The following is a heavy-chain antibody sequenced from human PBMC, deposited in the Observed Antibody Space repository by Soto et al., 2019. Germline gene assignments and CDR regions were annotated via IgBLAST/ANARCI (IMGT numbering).Heavy chain of an antibody. Sequence: SETLSLTCTVSGDSISSSSYYWGWIRQPPGKGLEWIGSIYFSGSTYRNPSLNSRVTISVDTSKNQFSLRLSSVTAADTAVYYCARQVVSNSSPFDYWGQGTLVTVS. CDR1: GDSISSSSYY. J-gene: IGHJ4*02. D-gene: IGHD6-6*01. CDR2: IYFSGST. V-gene: IGHV4-39*01. CDR3: ARQVVSNSSPFDY.